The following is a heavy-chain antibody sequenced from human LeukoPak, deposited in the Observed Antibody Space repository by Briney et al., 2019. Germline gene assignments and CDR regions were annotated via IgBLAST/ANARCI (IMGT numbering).Heavy chain of an antibody. CDR1: GYTFTSYG. CDR3: ARVVVVGTAASDY. V-gene: IGHV1-2*02. J-gene: IGHJ4*02. D-gene: IGHD2-21*01. CDR2: INPNSGGT. Sequence: ASVKVSCKASGYTFTSYGISWVRQAPGQGLEWMGWINPNSGGTNYAQKFQGRVTMTRDTSISTAYMELSRLRSDDTAVYYCARVVVVGTAASDYWGQGTLVTVSS.